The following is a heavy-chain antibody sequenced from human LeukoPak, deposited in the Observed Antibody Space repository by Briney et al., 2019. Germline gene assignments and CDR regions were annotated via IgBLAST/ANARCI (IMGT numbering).Heavy chain of an antibody. CDR3: ARDLGVTSPWYFDY. D-gene: IGHD3-10*01. CDR1: GFTFSSYS. V-gene: IGHV3-21*01. J-gene: IGHJ4*02. Sequence: GGSLTLSCAASGFTFSSYSMNWVRQAPGKGLEWVSSISSSSSYIYYADSVKGRFTISRDNAKNSLYLQMNSLRAEDTAVYYCARDLGVTSPWYFDYWGQGTLVTVSS. CDR2: ISSSSSYI.